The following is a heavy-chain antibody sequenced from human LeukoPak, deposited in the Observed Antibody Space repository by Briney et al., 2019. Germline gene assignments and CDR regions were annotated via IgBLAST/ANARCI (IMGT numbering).Heavy chain of an antibody. J-gene: IGHJ4*02. CDR1: GFTFSSYA. D-gene: IGHD3-9*01. CDR2: ISYDGSNK. V-gene: IGHV3-30*04. Sequence: GGSLRLSCAASGFTFSSYAMHWVRQAPGKGLEWVAVISYDGSNKYYADSVKGRFTISRDNSKNTLYLQMNSLRAEDTAVYYCARDRGLIELRYFDWLFDYWGQGTLVTVSP. CDR3: ARDRGLIELRYFDWLFDY.